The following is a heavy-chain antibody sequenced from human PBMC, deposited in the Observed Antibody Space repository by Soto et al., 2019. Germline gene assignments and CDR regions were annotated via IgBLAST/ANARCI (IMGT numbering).Heavy chain of an antibody. V-gene: IGHV4-59*01. J-gene: IGHJ4*02. CDR1: GGSISSYY. Sequence: LSLTCTVSGGSISSYYWSWIRQPPGKGLEWIGYIYYSGSTNYNPSLKSRVTISVDTSKNQFSLKLSSVTAADTAVYYCARDPMGDYFDYWGQGTLVTVSS. CDR3: ARDPMGDYFDY. CDR2: IYYSGST.